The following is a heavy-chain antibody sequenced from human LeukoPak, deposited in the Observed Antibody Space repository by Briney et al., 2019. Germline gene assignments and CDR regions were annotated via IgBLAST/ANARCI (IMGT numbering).Heavy chain of an antibody. V-gene: IGHV1-69*05. CDR1: GGTFSSYA. J-gene: IGHJ6*03. CDR2: IIPIFGTA. D-gene: IGHD4-23*01. Sequence: SVKVSCKASGGTFSSYAISWVRQAPGQGLEWMGGIIPIFGTANYAQKFQGRVTITTDESTSAAYMELSRLRSEDTAVYYCARTMVVTAYYYYMDVWSKGTTVTVSS. CDR3: ARTMVVTAYYYYMDV.